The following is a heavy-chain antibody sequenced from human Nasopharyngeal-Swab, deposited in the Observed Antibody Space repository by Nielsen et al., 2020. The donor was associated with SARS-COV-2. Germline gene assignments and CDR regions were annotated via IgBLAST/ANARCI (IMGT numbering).Heavy chain of an antibody. CDR2: INHSGRT. CDR3: ARVCQGTDSSGYGVWFFDY. Sequence: SQTLSLTCAVYGGSFRGYYWSWIRQPPGKGLEWIGEINHSGRTNYNPSLKSRVTISVDTSKNQFSLKLTSVTAADTTVYYCARVCQGTDSSGYGVWFFDYWGQGALVTVSS. V-gene: IGHV4-34*01. D-gene: IGHD3-22*01. J-gene: IGHJ4*02. CDR1: GGSFRGYY.